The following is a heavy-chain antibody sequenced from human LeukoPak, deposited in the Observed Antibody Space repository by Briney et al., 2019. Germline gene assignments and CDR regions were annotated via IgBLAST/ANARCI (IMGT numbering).Heavy chain of an antibody. J-gene: IGHJ4*02. D-gene: IGHD6-13*01. Sequence: GGSLRLSCAASGFTFSSYLMHWVRQAPGKGLVWVSRINTDGSTTNYADSVKGRFTISRDNSKNTLYLQMNSLRAEDTAVYYCASGLEIAALDYWGQGTLVTVSS. CDR3: ASGLEIAALDY. CDR2: INTDGSTT. CDR1: GFTFSSYL. V-gene: IGHV3-74*01.